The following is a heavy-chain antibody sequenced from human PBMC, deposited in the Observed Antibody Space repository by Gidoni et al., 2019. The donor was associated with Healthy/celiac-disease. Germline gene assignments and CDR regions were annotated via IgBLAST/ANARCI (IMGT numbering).Heavy chain of an antibody. D-gene: IGHD3-10*01. CDR1: GFTFSSYA. CDR3: ARNLPYYGSGTGMDV. CDR2: ISYDGSNK. Sequence: QVQLVESGGGVVQPGRSLRLSCPASGFTFSSYAMHWVRQAPGKGLEWVAVISYDGSNKYYADSVKGRFTISRDKSKNTLYLQMNSLRAEDTAVYYCARNLPYYGSGTGMDVWGQGTTVTVSS. V-gene: IGHV3-30-3*01. J-gene: IGHJ6*02.